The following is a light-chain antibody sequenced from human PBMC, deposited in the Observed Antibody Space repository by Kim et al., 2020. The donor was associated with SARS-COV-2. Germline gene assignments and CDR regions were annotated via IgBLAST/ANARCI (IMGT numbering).Light chain of an antibody. CDR1: NIGSKN. J-gene: IGLJ3*02. Sequence: SSELTQPLSVSVALGQTARITCGGNNIGSKNVHWYQQKPGQAPVLVIYRDSNRPSGIPERFSGSNSGNTATLTISRAQAGDEADYYCQVWDSSTWVFGGG. CDR3: QVWDSSTWV. V-gene: IGLV3-9*01. CDR2: RDS.